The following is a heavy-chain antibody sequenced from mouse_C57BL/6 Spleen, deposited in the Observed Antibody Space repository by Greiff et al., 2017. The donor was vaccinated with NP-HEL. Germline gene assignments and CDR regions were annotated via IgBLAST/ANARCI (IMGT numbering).Heavy chain of an antibody. D-gene: IGHD4-1*01. CDR3: ARTGTGTDAY. Sequence: QVQLQQSGPELVKPGASVKISCKASGYSFTSYYIHWVKQRPGQGLEWIGDIYPGSGSTNYNEKFKSKATLTVDTSSSTAYMQLSSLTSEDSAVYYCARTGTGTDAYWGQGTLVTVSA. CDR1: GYSFTSYY. CDR2: IYPGSGST. V-gene: IGHV1-66*01. J-gene: IGHJ3*01.